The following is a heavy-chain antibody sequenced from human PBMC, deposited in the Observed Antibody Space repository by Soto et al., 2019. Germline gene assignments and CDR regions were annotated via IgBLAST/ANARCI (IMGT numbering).Heavy chain of an antibody. CDR2: IYPGNSET. D-gene: IGHD6-19*01. Sequence: GESMKISCQGSGYSFVSYWIGWVRQMPGKGLEWMGIIYPGNSETKYSPPFQGQVTFSVDKSNTTAYLQWSSLKASDTASYDVVRHRSQWLEVGEHEGFDIWGQGTRVTVS. CDR3: VRHRSQWLEVGEHEGFDI. V-gene: IGHV5-51*01. J-gene: IGHJ3*02. CDR1: GYSFVSYW.